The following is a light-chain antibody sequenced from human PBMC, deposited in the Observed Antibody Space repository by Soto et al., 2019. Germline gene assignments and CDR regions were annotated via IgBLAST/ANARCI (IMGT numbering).Light chain of an antibody. CDR2: GAS. V-gene: IGKV3-15*01. Sequence: EIVMTQSPDTLSVSPGEGATLSCRVSQSIRSNLAWYQQRPGQAPRLLMYGASTRADGIPARFTGSGSGTEFTLTISSLQSEDFAVYYCQRYHIWPPWTSGQGTKVDIK. J-gene: IGKJ1*01. CDR1: QSIRSN. CDR3: QRYHIWPPWT.